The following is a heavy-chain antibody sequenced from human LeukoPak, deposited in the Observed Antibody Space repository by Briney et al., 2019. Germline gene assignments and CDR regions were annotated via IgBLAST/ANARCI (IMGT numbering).Heavy chain of an antibody. CDR3: ARDSGTLRYFDWLPSSFDY. CDR2: ISAYNGNT. D-gene: IGHD3-9*01. J-gene: IGHJ4*02. Sequence: ASVKVSCKASGYTFTSYGISRVRQAPGQGLEWMGWISAYNGNTNYAQKLQGRVTMTTDTSTSTAYMELRSLRSDDTAVYYCARDSGTLRYFDWLPSSFDYWGQGTLVTVSS. V-gene: IGHV1-18*01. CDR1: GYTFTSYG.